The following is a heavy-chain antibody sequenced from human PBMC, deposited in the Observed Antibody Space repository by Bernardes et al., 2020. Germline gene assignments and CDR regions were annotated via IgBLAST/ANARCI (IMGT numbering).Heavy chain of an antibody. Sequence: GGSLRLSCAASGFTFSSHAMSWVRQAPGKGLAWVSSISGSGGTTDYADSVKGRFTISRDNSKNTLYLQMNSLRAEDTAVYYCAKDFGTYSGYVDYWGQGTVVTVSS. CDR3: AKDFGTYSGYVDY. CDR1: GFTFSSHA. V-gene: IGHV3-23*01. J-gene: IGHJ4*02. D-gene: IGHD1-26*01. CDR2: ISGSGGTT.